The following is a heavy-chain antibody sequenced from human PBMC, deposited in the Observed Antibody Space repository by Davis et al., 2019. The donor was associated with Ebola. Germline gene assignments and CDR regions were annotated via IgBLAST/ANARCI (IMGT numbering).Heavy chain of an antibody. CDR1: GFSFSYYA. V-gene: IGHV3-23*01. Sequence: PGGSLRLSCAASGFSFSYYAMTWVRQAPGKGLDWVSYVSGSGDITYYAESVKGRFTISRDNSKNTLSLQMNSLRTKDTAVYYCARGGVTRLKYGDQGTLVTVSS. J-gene: IGHJ4*02. CDR2: VSGSGDIT. CDR3: ARGGVTRLKY. D-gene: IGHD3-16*01.